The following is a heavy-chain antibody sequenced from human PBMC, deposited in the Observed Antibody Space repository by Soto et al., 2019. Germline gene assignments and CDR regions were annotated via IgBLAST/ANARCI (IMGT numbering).Heavy chain of an antibody. CDR2: ISNSGGNT. CDR1: GYTFSSYA. J-gene: IGHJ6*02. Sequence: EVQLLESGGALVQPGGSLRLSCAASGYTFSSYAMTWVRQAPGKGLEWVSAISNSGGNTFHADSVKGRFTISRDNSKNTLYLHMNSLRAEDTAVYYCAKDQRGVSAAARMDVWGQGTTVTVSS. D-gene: IGHD6-13*01. V-gene: IGHV3-23*01. CDR3: AKDQRGVSAAARMDV.